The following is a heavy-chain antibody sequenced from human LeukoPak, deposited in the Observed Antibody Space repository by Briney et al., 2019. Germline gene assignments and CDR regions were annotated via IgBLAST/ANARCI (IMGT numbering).Heavy chain of an antibody. V-gene: IGHV3-30*01. J-gene: IGHJ4*02. D-gene: IGHD6-13*01. CDR3: CWPDRSSWYR. CDR2: ISYDGSNK. Sequence: GGSLRFSCAASGFTFISYAMHWVRQALGKGLEWVAVISYDGSNKYYADSVKGRFTISRDNSKNTLYLQMNSLRAEDTAVYYCCWPDRSSWYRWGQGTLVTVSS. CDR1: GFTFISYA.